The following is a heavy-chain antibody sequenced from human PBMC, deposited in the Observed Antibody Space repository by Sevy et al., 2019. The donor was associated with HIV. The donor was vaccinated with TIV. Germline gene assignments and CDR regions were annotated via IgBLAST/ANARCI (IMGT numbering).Heavy chain of an antibody. CDR3: ARDRRRVRVPGSSHYAMDV. D-gene: IGHD2-8*01. CDR1: GFTFNSYA. Sequence: GGCLRLSCAASGFTFNSYAISWVRQAPGKGLEWISSISGGGGSTYYADSVKGRFTISRDNSKNVLSLQMDSLRGEDTALYYCARDRRRVRVPGSSHYAMDVWGQGTMVTVSS. CDR2: ISGGGGST. V-gene: IGHV3-23*01. J-gene: IGHJ6*02.